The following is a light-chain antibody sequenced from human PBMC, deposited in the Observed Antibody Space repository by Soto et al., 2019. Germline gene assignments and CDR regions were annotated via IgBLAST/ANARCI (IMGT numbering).Light chain of an antibody. Sequence: AIQLTQSPSSLSASVGDRVTITCRASQGISSALAWYQQKPGKAPKLLIYDASSLESGVPSRFSGSGSGTDFTLTISSLQPEDFATYYCQQFNSYPQPSLTFGGGTKVEIK. CDR2: DAS. CDR1: QGISSA. CDR3: QQFNSYPQPSLT. J-gene: IGKJ4*01. V-gene: IGKV1-13*02.